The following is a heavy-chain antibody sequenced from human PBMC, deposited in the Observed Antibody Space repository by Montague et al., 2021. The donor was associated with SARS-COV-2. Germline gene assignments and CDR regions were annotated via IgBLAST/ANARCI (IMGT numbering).Heavy chain of an antibody. J-gene: IGHJ3*01. CDR1: GFNFRDYE. CDR3: FIFCGGDCRNEAFDF. D-gene: IGHD2-21*02. Sequence: SLRLSCATSGFNFRDYEMSWARRAPGKGLEWVGFIRSEATGGTTNYAASVRGRFTISRDDSKSILYLQMNSLEIEDTALYYCFIFCGGDCRNEAFDFWGQGTMVTVLS. V-gene: IGHV3-49*04. CDR2: IRSEATGGTT.